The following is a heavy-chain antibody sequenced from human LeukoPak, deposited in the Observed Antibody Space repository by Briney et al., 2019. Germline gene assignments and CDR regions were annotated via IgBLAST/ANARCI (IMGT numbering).Heavy chain of an antibody. Sequence: SETLSLTCTVSGYSISSGYYWGWIRQPPGKWLEWIGSIYHSGSTYYNPSLKSRVTISVDTSKNQFSLKLSSVTAADTAVYYCARAYWGLDAFDIWGQGTMVTVSS. CDR1: GYSISSGYY. V-gene: IGHV4-38-2*02. D-gene: IGHD7-27*01. CDR2: IYHSGST. CDR3: ARAYWGLDAFDI. J-gene: IGHJ3*02.